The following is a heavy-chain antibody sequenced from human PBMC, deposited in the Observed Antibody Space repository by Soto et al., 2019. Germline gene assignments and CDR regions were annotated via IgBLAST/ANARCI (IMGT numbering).Heavy chain of an antibody. CDR1: GFTFRNFA. CDR3: AKNHLYGTSWYGVSDY. V-gene: IGHV3-23*01. D-gene: IGHD6-13*01. CDR2: ITSGGST. Sequence: EVQLLESGGGLVQPGGSLRLSCAASGFTFRNFAMNWVRQAPGEGLEWVSSITSGGSTFYVDSVKGRFTIARDNSKDTLYLQMSSLRAEDTAVYYCAKNHLYGTSWYGVSDYWGQGSLVTVSS. J-gene: IGHJ4*02.